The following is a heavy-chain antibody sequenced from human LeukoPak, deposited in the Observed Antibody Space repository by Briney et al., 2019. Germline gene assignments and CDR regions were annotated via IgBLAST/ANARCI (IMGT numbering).Heavy chain of an antibody. V-gene: IGHV1-2*02. CDR1: GYTFTGYY. CDR2: INPNSGGT. J-gene: IGHJ6*02. CDR3: ARVGGFWSGYYNPYGMDV. D-gene: IGHD3-3*01. Sequence: ASVKVSCKASGYTFTGYYMRWVRQAPGQGLEWMGWINPNSGGTNYAQKFQGRVTMTRDTSISTAYMELSRLRSDDTAVYYCARVGGFWSGYYNPYGMDVWGQGTTVTVSS.